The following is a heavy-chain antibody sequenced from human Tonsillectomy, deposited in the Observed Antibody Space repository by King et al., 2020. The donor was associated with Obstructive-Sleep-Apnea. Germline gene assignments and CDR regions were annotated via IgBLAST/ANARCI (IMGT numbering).Heavy chain of an antibody. CDR1: RFTFSSYA. D-gene: IGHD6-19*01. Sequence: VQLVESGGGLVQPGGSLRLSCAASRFTFSSYAMDWVRQAPGKGLEWVSTISGSGDSTYYADSVKGRLTVSRDNSKNTLYLQMKSLRAEDTAVYYCAKQNSGWYSGFDYWGQGTLVTVSS. CDR3: AKQNSGWYSGFDY. V-gene: IGHV3-23*04. CDR2: ISGSGDST. J-gene: IGHJ4*02.